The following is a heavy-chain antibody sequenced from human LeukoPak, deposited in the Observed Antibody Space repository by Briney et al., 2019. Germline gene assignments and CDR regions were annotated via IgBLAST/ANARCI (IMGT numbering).Heavy chain of an antibody. V-gene: IGHV5-51*01. J-gene: IGHJ4*02. CDR2: TYPGDSDT. Sequence: GESLKISCKGSGYSFTNYWIGWVRQMPGKGLEWMGITYPGDSDTRYSPSFQGQVTISADKSITTAYLQWSSLKASDTAMYYCARLGRSSGDAYNYGFDYWGQGTLVTVSS. CDR3: ARLGRSSGDAYNYGFDY. D-gene: IGHD5-24*01. CDR1: GYSFTNYW.